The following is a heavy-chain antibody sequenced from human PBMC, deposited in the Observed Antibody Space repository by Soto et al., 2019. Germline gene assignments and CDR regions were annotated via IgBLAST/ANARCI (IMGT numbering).Heavy chain of an antibody. CDR1: GGTFSSYA. V-gene: IGHV1-69*13. CDR3: ARARYDSSGYYYGGAFDI. D-gene: IGHD3-22*01. CDR2: IIPIFGTA. Sequence: SVKVSCKASGGTFSSYAISCVRQSPVQWLEWMGGIIPIFGTANYAQKFQGRVTITADESTSTAYMELSSLRSEDTAVYYCARARYDSSGYYYGGAFDIWGQGTMVTV. J-gene: IGHJ3*02.